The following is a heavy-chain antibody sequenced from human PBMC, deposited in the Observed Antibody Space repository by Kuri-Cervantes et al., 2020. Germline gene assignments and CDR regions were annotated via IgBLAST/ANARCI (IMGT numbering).Heavy chain of an antibody. V-gene: IGHV3-53*01. CDR2: IYSGGST. CDR1: GFTVSNNY. J-gene: IGHJ4*02. Sequence: GGSLRLSCAASGFTVSNNYMSWVRQAPGKGLEWVSVIYSGGSTYYADSVKGRFSISRDNSKNTVYLQMNSPRAEDTAVYYCARDLGDGYIRDSWGQGTLVTVSS. CDR3: ARDLGDGYIRDS. D-gene: IGHD5-24*01.